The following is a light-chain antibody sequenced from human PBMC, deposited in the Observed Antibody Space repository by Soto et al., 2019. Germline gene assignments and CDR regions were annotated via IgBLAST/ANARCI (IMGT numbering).Light chain of an antibody. Sequence: QSVLTQSPSVSGAPGQRVTISCTGSSSDIGAGHGVHWYQQLPGTAPKLLIYDSTNRPSGVTDRFSGSKAGTSASLAITGLQAEDEAYYYCHYYDSSQTAVVFGGGTKLTVL. CDR2: DST. CDR3: HYYDSSQTAVV. J-gene: IGLJ3*02. V-gene: IGLV1-40*01. CDR1: SSDIGAGHG.